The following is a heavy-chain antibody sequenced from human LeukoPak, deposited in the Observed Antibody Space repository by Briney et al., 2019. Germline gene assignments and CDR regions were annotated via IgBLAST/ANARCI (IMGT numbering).Heavy chain of an antibody. CDR3: ARRLDFGDYGNGFDY. CDR2: INSGGGPI. CDR1: GFTFSDYY. Sequence: TGGSLRLSCATSGFTFSDYYMTWNREAPGRGLEWVAYINSGGGPIHYAVSVRGRFTISRDNAKNSLYLQMNSLRAEDTAVYYCARRLDFGDYGNGFDYWGQGSQVTVSS. J-gene: IGHJ4*02. V-gene: IGHV3-11*01. D-gene: IGHD4-17*01.